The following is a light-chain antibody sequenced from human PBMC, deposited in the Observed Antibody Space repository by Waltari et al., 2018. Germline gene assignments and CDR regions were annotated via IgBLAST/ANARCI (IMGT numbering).Light chain of an antibody. J-gene: IGKJ4*01. Sequence: DIQMTQSPSSLSASVGDRVNITCQANQDSYNSLNWYQQKPGKAPNLLIYGASNLEPGVPSRFSGSGSGTHFTFTISSLQPDDFATYYCQQYDTPLSFGGGTKVAIK. V-gene: IGKV1-33*01. CDR1: QDSYNS. CDR2: GAS. CDR3: QQYDTPLS.